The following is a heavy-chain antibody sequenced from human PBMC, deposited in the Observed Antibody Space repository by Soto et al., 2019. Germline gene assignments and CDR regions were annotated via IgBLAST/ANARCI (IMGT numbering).Heavy chain of an antibody. CDR1: GFTFSSYW. V-gene: IGHV3-74*01. CDR2: INSDGSSA. J-gene: IGHJ6*02. Sequence: PGGSLRLSCAASGFTFSSYWMHWVRQAPGKGLVWVSRINSDGSSASYAGSVKGRFTISRDNSKNTLYLQMNSLRAEDTAVYYCARDRSYYGSGSAPPVYYYYYGMGVWGQGTTVTVSS. CDR3: ARDRSYYGSGSAPPVYYYYYGMGV. D-gene: IGHD3-10*01.